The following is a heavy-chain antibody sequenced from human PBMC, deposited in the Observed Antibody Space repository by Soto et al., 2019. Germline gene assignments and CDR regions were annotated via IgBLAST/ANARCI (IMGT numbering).Heavy chain of an antibody. V-gene: IGHV4-39*01. D-gene: IGHD2-15*01. CDR1: GGSIYRSGYY. CDR2: IDYNGVT. CDR3: GKALVRATGHTDSDS. J-gene: IGHJ4*02. Sequence: PSETRSLTCTVSGGSIYRSGYYWGWIRQPPGRGLEWIGNIDYNGVTYSNPSLKSRVTISRDTSKNQFSLKLTSVTAADTALYYCGKALVRATGHTDSDSWGPGALVPVS.